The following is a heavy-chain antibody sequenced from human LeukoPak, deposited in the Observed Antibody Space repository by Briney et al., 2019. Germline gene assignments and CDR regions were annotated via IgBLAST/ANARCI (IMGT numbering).Heavy chain of an antibody. V-gene: IGHV1-46*01. Sequence: ASVKVSCKASGYTFTSYYMHWVRQAPGQGLEWMGIINPSGGSTSYAQKFQGRVTMTRDTSTSTVYMELSSLRSEDTAVYYCARWVAGVVYYYYGMDVWGQGTTVTVSS. CDR1: GYTFTSYY. CDR3: ARWVAGVVYYYYGMDV. D-gene: IGHD2-15*01. J-gene: IGHJ6*02. CDR2: INPSGGST.